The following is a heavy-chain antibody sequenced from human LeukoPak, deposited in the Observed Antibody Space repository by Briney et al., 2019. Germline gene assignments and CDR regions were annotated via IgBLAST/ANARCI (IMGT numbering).Heavy chain of an antibody. D-gene: IGHD3-22*01. CDR1: GGSISSYY. CDR3: ARDYEEMGYDSSGYYYLAAPRAFDP. J-gene: IGHJ5*02. V-gene: IGHV4-59*01. CDR2: IYYSGST. Sequence: SETLSLTCTVSGGSISSYYWSWIRQPPGKGLEWIGYIYYSGSTNYNPSLKRRVTISVDTSKNQFSLKLSSVTAADTAVYYCARDYEEMGYDSSGYYYLAAPRAFDPWGQGTLVTVSS.